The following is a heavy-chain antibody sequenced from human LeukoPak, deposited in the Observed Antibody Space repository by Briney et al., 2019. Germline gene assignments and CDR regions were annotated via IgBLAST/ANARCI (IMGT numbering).Heavy chain of an antibody. V-gene: IGHV1-2*04. CDR1: GYTFTGYY. CDR2: INPNSGGT. CDR3: AREIDTPEWNSGAFDI. Sequence: ASVKVSCKASGYTFTGYYMHWVRQAPGQGLEWMGWINPNSGGTNYAQKFQGWVTMTRDTSISTAYMELSRLRSDDTAVYYCAREIDTPEWNSGAFDIWGQGTMVTVSS. J-gene: IGHJ3*02. D-gene: IGHD1-1*01.